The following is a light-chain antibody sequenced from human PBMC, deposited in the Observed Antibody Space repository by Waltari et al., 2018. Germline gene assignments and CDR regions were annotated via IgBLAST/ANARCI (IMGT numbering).Light chain of an antibody. CDR2: GAS. CDR1: QSFSTYY. Sequence: EIVLTQSTGTLSLSPGESATISGRASQSFSTYYLAWYQHKPGKAPRLVIYGASTRAAGIPDRFSGSGSGTDFTLTISGLEPEDFAVYYCQQYGTSPPLTFGGGTKVEI. V-gene: IGKV3-20*01. J-gene: IGKJ4*01. CDR3: QQYGTSPPLT.